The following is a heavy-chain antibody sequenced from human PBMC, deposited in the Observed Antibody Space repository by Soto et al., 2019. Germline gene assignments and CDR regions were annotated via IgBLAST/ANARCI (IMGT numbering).Heavy chain of an antibody. V-gene: IGHV4-61*01. J-gene: IGHJ4*02. CDR1: GGSVSSGSYY. Sequence: SETLSLTCTVSGGSVSSGSYYWSWIRQPPGKGLEWIGYIYYSGSTNYNPSLKSRVTISVDTSKNQFSLKLSSVTAADTAVYYCERVGWEDDSSGSFDYWGQGTLVTVSS. CDR2: IYYSGST. CDR3: ERVGWEDDSSGSFDY. D-gene: IGHD3-22*01.